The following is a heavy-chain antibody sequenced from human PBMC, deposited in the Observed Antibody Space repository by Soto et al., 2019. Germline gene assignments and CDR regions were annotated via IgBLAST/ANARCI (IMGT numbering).Heavy chain of an antibody. Sequence: ASVKVSCKTSGYTFTDYYTHWVRQAPGQGLEWMGWMNPKSGGAYFAQKFQGWVTMTRDTSISTAYMELSRLRSDDTAVYYCARVPHSSSSLDYWGQGTLVTVSS. CDR3: ARVPHSSSSLDY. V-gene: IGHV1-2*04. D-gene: IGHD6-6*01. CDR1: GYTFTDYY. CDR2: MNPKSGGA. J-gene: IGHJ4*02.